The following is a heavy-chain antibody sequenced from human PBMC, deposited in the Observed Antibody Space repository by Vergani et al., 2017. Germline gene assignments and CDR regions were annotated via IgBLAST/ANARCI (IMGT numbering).Heavy chain of an antibody. CDR3: ARDMRAVAAPGRDY. CDR2: ISWNSGAV. V-gene: IGHV3-9*01. J-gene: IGHJ4*02. CDR1: GITFWKFG. D-gene: IGHD6-19*01. Sequence: EVDLVESGGGLAQPGGSLRLSCEASGITFWKFGMHWVRQGPGKGLEWVSGISWNSGAVDYADSVRGRFTISRDNAKNTLYLQMNSLRAEDTAVYYCARDMRAVAAPGRDYWGQGTLVTVSS.